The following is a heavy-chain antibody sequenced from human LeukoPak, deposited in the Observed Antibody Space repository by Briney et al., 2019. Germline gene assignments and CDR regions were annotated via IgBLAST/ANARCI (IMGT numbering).Heavy chain of an antibody. Sequence: GGSLRLSCAASGFTFSSYAMSWVRQAPGKGLEWVSAISGSGGSTYYADSVKGRFTISRDNSKNTLYLQMNSLRAEDTAVYYCAKVLGDFWSGYYIDYWGQGTLVTVSS. V-gene: IGHV3-23*01. J-gene: IGHJ4*02. CDR1: GFTFSSYA. CDR3: AKVLGDFWSGYYIDY. D-gene: IGHD3-3*01. CDR2: ISGSGGST.